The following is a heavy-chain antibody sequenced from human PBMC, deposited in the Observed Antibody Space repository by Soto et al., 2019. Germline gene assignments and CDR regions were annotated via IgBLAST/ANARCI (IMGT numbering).Heavy chain of an antibody. D-gene: IGHD1-26*01. V-gene: IGHV3-23*01. J-gene: IGHJ4*02. CDR1: GFTFSSYA. CDR2: ISGSGGST. Sequence: EVQLLESGGGLVQPGGSLRLSCAASGFTFSSYAMSWVRQAPGKGLEWVSAISGSGGSTYYADSVKGRFTISRDNSKNTPYLQMNSLRAEDTAVYYCAKVRGELLLRRSRPLDYWGQGTLVTVSS. CDR3: AKVRGELLLRRSRPLDY.